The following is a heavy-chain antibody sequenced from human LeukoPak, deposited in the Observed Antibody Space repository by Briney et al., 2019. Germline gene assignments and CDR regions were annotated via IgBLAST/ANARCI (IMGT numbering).Heavy chain of an antibody. CDR2: IYYSGST. V-gene: IGHV4-59*01. CDR1: GGSISSYY. Sequence: SETLSLTCTVSGGSISSYYWSWIRQPPGKGLEWIGYIYYSGSTNYNPSLKSRVTISVDTSKNQFSLKLSSVTAADTAVYYCAKTNYYDTTDDKPYTTHFDYWGQGALVTVSS. CDR3: AKTNYYDTTDDKPYTTHFDY. D-gene: IGHD3-22*01. J-gene: IGHJ4*02.